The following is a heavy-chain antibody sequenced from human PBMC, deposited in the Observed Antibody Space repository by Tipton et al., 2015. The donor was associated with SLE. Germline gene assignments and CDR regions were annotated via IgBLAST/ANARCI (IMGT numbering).Heavy chain of an antibody. CDR3: VREKGPKDAFDI. Sequence: SLRLSCAASGFTFSSYEMNWVRQAPGKGLEWVSVIYGGGTTYYADSVQGRFTISRDNLKNTLYLQMNTLRAEDTAVYYCVREKGPKDAFDIWGQGTIVTVSP. CDR1: GFTFSSYE. J-gene: IGHJ3*02. V-gene: IGHV3-53*05. CDR2: IYGGGTT.